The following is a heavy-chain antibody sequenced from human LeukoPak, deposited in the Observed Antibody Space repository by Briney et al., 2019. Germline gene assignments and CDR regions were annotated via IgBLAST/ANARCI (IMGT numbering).Heavy chain of an antibody. CDR2: IYPGDSDT. CDR3: ARLPYYYDSSGYSYYYYMDV. V-gene: IGHV5-51*01. D-gene: IGHD3-22*01. J-gene: IGHJ6*03. Sequence: GESLKISCKGSGYSFTSYWIGRVRQMPGKGLEWMGIIYPGDSDTRYSPSFQGQVTISADKSISTAYLQWSSLKASDTAMYYCARLPYYYDSSGYSYYYYMDVWGKGTTVTVSS. CDR1: GYSFTSYW.